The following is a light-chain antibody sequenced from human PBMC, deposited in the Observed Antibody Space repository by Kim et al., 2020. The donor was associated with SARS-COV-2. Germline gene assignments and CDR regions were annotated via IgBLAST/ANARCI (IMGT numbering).Light chain of an antibody. CDR1: SSDVGGYNS. V-gene: IGLV2-14*03. J-gene: IGLJ1*01. CDR2: DVS. Sequence: GQPITISCTGTSSDVGGYNSVSWYQQHPGKAPKLMIFDVSNWPSGVSNRFSGSKSGNTASLTISGLQAEDEADYYCMSYRRGSTYVFGSGTKVTVL. CDR3: MSYRRGSTYV.